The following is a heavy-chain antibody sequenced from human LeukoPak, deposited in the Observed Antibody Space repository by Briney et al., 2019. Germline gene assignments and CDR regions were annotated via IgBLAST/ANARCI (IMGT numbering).Heavy chain of an antibody. D-gene: IGHD2-8*01. CDR1: GFPFSSYS. CDR2: ISSSSYI. CDR3: ARDVVGYCTNGVCYNWFDP. J-gene: IGHJ5*02. Sequence: PGGSLRLSCAASGFPFSSYSMNWVRQAPGKGLEWVSAISSSSYIYYSASVKGRFTTSRDNAQNSLYHQMNSLRAEETAADYCARDVVGYCTNGVCYNWFDPWGQGTLVTVSS. V-gene: IGHV3-21*01.